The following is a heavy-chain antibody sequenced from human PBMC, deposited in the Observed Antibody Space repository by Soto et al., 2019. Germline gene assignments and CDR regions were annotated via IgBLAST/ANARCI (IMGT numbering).Heavy chain of an antibody. CDR2: ITRTDST. D-gene: IGHD1-26*01. V-gene: IGHV3-23*01. Sequence: GSLRLSCTASGFTFSNDAMSWVRQAPGKGLEWVSAITRTDSTYYADSVKGRFTISRDNSRNTLYLQMNSLGAEDAALYYCAKALVGEVGATDYWGQGTLVTVSS. J-gene: IGHJ4*02. CDR1: GFTFSNDA. CDR3: AKALVGEVGATDY.